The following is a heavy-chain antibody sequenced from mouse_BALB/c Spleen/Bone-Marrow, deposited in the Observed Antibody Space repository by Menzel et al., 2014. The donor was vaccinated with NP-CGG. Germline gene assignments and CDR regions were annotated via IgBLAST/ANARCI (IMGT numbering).Heavy chain of an antibody. CDR3: ARHHRYAYYFDY. Sequence: VQLQQSGSVLVRPGASVKLSCKASGYTFTNSWIHRAKQRPGQGLEWIGEIHPNSGNTNYNEKFKGKATLTADISSSTAYVDLSSLTSEDSAVYYCARHHRYAYYFDYWGQGTTLTVSS. D-gene: IGHD2-14*01. V-gene: IGHV1S130*01. CDR1: GYTFTNSW. J-gene: IGHJ2*01. CDR2: IHPNSGNT.